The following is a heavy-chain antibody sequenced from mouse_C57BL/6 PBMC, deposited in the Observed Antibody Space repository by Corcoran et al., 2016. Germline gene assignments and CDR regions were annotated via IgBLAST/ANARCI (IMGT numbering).Heavy chain of an antibody. J-gene: IGHJ3*01. Sequence: EVQLQQSGPVLVKPGASVKMSCKASGYTFTDYYMNWVKQSHGKSLEWIGVINPYNGGTSYNQKFKGKATMTVDKSSSTAYMELNSLTSEDSAVYYCARWTAQVSAYWGQGTLVTVSA. CDR2: INPYNGGT. CDR3: ARWTAQVSAY. V-gene: IGHV1-19*01. CDR1: GYTFTDYY. D-gene: IGHD3-2*02.